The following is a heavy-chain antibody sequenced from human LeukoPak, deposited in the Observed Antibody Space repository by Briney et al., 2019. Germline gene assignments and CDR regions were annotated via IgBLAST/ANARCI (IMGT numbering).Heavy chain of an antibody. CDR3: VRDRVLGAFDI. CDR2: IYYSGST. Sequence: PSETLSLTCTVSGGPISSYSWPWLRQPPGKGLEWIGSIYYSGSTNYNPSLKSRVTISVDTSKHQFSLKLSYVTAADTAVYYCVRDRVLGAFDIWGQGTMVTVSS. J-gene: IGHJ3*02. D-gene: IGHD3-16*01. V-gene: IGHV4-59*01. CDR1: GGPISSYS.